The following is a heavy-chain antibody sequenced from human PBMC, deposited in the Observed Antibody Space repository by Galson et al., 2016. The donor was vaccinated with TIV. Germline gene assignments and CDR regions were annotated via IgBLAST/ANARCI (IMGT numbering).Heavy chain of an antibody. D-gene: IGHD3-16*02. J-gene: IGHJ6*04. CDR2: IGYDGITK. Sequence: SLRLSCAVSGFSLNDYGTHWVRQAPGKGLEWVAVIGYDGITKYYADSVNGRFTISRDTSTNTLSLQMDSLTGEDTAVYYCATVITFGGVIVYGRDYGMDVWGQRDHGLRLL. CDR1: GFSLNDYG. CDR3: ATVITFGGVIVYGRDYGMDV. V-gene: IGHV3-33*01.